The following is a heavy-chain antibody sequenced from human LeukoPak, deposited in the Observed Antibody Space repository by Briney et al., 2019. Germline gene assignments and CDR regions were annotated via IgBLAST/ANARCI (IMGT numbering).Heavy chain of an antibody. Sequence: PSGTLSLTCVVSGGSISRTNWWSWVRQSPGQGLEWIGEISLSGHTNYNPSLQSRVTMSLDESKNQVSLDLASVTDADTAVYYCSRESGAFSPFGYWGQGTLVTVHS. J-gene: IGHJ4*02. CDR3: SRESGAFSPFGY. CDR2: ISLSGHT. CDR1: GGSISRTNW. V-gene: IGHV4-4*02. D-gene: IGHD1-26*01.